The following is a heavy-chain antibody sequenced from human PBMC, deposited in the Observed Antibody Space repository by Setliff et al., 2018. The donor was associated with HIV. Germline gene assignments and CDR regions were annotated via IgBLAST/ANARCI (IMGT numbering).Heavy chain of an antibody. D-gene: IGHD3-22*01. Sequence: SETLSLTCAVSGGSISSNNWWSWVRQPPGKGLEWIGEIYHSGSTNYNPSLKSRVSISVDKSKNQFSLKLSSVTAADTAVYYCARGWGWNDDESSGRPQYAFDNWGQGTMVTVSS. CDR3: ARGWGWNDDESSGRPQYAFDN. CDR2: IYHSGST. J-gene: IGHJ3*02. V-gene: IGHV4-4*02. CDR1: GGSISSNNW.